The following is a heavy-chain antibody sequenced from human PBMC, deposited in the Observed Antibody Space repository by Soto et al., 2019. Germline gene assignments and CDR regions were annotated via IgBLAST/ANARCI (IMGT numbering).Heavy chain of an antibody. Sequence: GGSLRLSCAASGFTFSSYAMHWVRQAPGKGLEWVAVISYDGSNKYYADSVKGRFTISRDNSKNTLYLQMNSLRAEDTAVYYCAREASPPRASSIAAQPYYYGIDVWGQGTTVTV. V-gene: IGHV3-30-3*01. J-gene: IGHJ6*02. D-gene: IGHD6-13*01. CDR3: AREASPPRASSIAAQPYYYGIDV. CDR2: ISYDGSNK. CDR1: GFTFSSYA.